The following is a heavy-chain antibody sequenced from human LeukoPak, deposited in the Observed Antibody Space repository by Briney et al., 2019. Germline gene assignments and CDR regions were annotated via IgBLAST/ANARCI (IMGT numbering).Heavy chain of an antibody. CDR3: AKEGYCSGGSCFTIRNVFDY. V-gene: IGHV3-9*01. J-gene: IGHJ4*02. D-gene: IGHD2-15*01. CDR1: GFTFDDYA. Sequence: GGSLRLSCAASGFTFDDYAMHWVRQAPGKGLEWVSGISWNSGSTGYADSVKGRFTISRDNAKNSLYLQMNSLRAEDTALYYCAKEGYCSGGSCFTIRNVFDYWGQGTLVTVSP. CDR2: ISWNSGST.